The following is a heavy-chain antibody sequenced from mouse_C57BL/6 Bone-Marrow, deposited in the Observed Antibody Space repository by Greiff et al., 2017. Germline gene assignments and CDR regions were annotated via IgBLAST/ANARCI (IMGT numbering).Heavy chain of an antibody. CDR2: IGGGGGNT. Sequence: EVKLVESGGGFVKPGGSLKLSCAASGFTFSSYTMSWVRQTPGTRLEWVATIGGGGGNTYYPENVKGRSTISRDNAKNTLYLQMSSLRSEDTALYYCARRRSTGGYAMDYWGQGTSVTVSS. CDR3: ARRRSTGGYAMDY. CDR1: GFTFSSYT. D-gene: IGHD1-1*01. J-gene: IGHJ4*01. V-gene: IGHV5-9*01.